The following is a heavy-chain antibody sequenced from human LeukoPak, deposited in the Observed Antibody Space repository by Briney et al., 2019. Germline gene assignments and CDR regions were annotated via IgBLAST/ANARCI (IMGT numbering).Heavy chain of an antibody. CDR2: IYYSGST. D-gene: IGHD3-10*01. CDR1: GGSISSYY. V-gene: IGHV4-59*12. Sequence: SETLSLTCTVSGGSISSYYWSWIRQPPGKGLEWIGYIYYSGSTNYNPSLKSRVTISVDTSKNQFSLKLSSVTAADTAVYYCARDNWFGELLPVVWGQGTLVTVSS. J-gene: IGHJ4*02. CDR3: ARDNWFGELLPVV.